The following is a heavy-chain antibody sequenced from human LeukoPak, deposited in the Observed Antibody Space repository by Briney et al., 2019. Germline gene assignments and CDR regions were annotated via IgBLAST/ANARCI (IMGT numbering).Heavy chain of an antibody. J-gene: IGHJ4*02. CDR2: IYYSGTT. V-gene: IGHV4-39*07. Sequence: SETLSLTCTVSGGSISSSSKYWGWIRQSPGKGLEWIGSIYYSGTTYYNLSLKSRVTISVDTSKNQFSLKLSSVTAADTAVYYCATTTIRLGYWGQGTLVTVSS. CDR3: ATTTIRLGY. D-gene: IGHD1-26*01. CDR1: GGSISSSSKY.